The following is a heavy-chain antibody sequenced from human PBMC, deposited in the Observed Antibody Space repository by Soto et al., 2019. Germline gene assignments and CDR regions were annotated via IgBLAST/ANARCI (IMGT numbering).Heavy chain of an antibody. D-gene: IGHD2-2*01. CDR2: INPSGGST. J-gene: IGHJ6*02. CDR3: ARVCSSTSCYRYGMDV. V-gene: IGHV1-46*03. CDR1: GYTFTSYY. Sequence: QVQLVQSGAEVKKPGASVKVSCKASGYTFTSYYMHWVRQAPGQGLEWMGIINPSGGSTSYAQKCQGRVTMTRDTSTSTVYMELSSLRSEDTAVYYCARVCSSTSCYRYGMDVWGQGTTVTVSS.